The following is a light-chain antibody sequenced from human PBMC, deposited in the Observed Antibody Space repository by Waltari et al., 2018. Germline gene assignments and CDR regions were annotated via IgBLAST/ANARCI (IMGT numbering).Light chain of an antibody. J-gene: IGKJ1*01. CDR3: QQYNKWAPWT. Sequence: EIVMTQSPATLSVSPGDRATLSCRASQSVGTDLAWFQQKPGQAPRLLIYHASTRATGIPARFSGSGSGTEFTLTISSLQSEDFAVYYCQQYNKWAPWTFGQGTTVDIK. CDR2: HAS. V-gene: IGKV3-15*01. CDR1: QSVGTD.